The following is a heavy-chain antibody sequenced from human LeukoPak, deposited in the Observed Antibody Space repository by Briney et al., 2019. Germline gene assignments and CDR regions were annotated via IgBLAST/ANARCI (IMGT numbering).Heavy chain of an antibody. CDR2: ISWNSGSI. J-gene: IGHJ4*02. CDR1: GFTFDDYA. D-gene: IGHD7-27*01. CDR3: ARGIWGSSYYFDY. V-gene: IGHV3-9*01. Sequence: PGRSLRLSCAASGFTFDDYAMHWVRQAPGKGLEWVSGISWNSGSIGYADSVKGRFTISRDNAKNSLYLQMNSLRDEDTAVYYCARGIWGSSYYFDYWGQGTLVTVSS.